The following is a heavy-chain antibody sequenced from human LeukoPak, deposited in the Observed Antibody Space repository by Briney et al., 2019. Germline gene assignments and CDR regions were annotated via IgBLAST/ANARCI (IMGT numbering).Heavy chain of an antibody. Sequence: ASVTVSCKASGYTFTSYYIHWVRQAPGKGLEWMGIINPRGGSTSYAQKFQGRVTMTRDTSTSTVYMELSSLRSEDTAVYYCARGDRALSSGWDMDVWGQGTTVTVSS. J-gene: IGHJ6*02. CDR2: INPRGGST. CDR1: GYTFTSYY. D-gene: IGHD6-19*01. V-gene: IGHV1-46*01. CDR3: ARGDRALSSGWDMDV.